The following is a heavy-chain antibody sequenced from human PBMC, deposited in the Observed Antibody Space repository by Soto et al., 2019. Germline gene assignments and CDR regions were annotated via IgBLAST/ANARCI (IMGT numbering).Heavy chain of an antibody. D-gene: IGHD6-25*01. J-gene: IGHJ6*02. V-gene: IGHV1-69*01. Sequence: QVQLVQSGAEVKKPGSSVKVSCKASGGTFSSYAISWVRQAPGQGLEWMGGIIPIFGTANYAQKFQGRVTITADESTSTAYMELSSLRSEDTAVYYCARDKRRWRPDYYYYGMDVWGQGTTVTVSS. CDR1: GGTFSSYA. CDR3: ARDKRRWRPDYYYYGMDV. CDR2: IIPIFGTA.